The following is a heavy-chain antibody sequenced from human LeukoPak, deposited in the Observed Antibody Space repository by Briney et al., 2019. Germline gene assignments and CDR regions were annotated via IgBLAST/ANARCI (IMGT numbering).Heavy chain of an antibody. J-gene: IGHJ6*02. CDR1: GGTFSSYA. V-gene: IGHV1-69*04. CDR3: ARETRRITIFGVVHYYCYGMDV. CDR2: IIPIFGIA. D-gene: IGHD3-3*01. Sequence: SVKVSCKASGGTFSSYAISWVRQAPGQGLEWMGRIIPIFGIANYAQKFQGRVTITADKSTSTAYMELSSLRSEDTAVYYCARETRRITIFGVVHYYCYGMDVWGQGTTVTVSS.